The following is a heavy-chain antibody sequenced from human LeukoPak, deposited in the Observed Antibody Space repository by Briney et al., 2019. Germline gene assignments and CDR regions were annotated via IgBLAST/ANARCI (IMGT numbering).Heavy chain of an antibody. Sequence: GGSLGLSCAASGFTFSSYGMSWVRQAPGKGLEWVSAISGSGGSTYYADSVKGRFTISRDNSKNTLYLQMNSLRAEDTAVYYCAKSMVRGVFDYWGQGTLVTVSS. CDR1: GFTFSSYG. J-gene: IGHJ4*02. CDR3: AKSMVRGVFDY. V-gene: IGHV3-23*01. D-gene: IGHD3-10*01. CDR2: ISGSGGST.